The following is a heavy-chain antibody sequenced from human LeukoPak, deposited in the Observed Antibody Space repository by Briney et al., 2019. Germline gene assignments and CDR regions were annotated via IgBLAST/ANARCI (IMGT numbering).Heavy chain of an antibody. D-gene: IGHD3-22*01. CDR1: GFTFSSYS. CDR2: ISSSSSYI. V-gene: IGHV3-21*01. CDR3: ARDPSTYYYDSSGYCNWFDP. J-gene: IGHJ5*02. Sequence: PGGSLRLSCAASGFTFSSYSMNWVRQAPGKGLEWVSSISSSSSYIYYADSVKGRFTISRDNAKNSLYLQMNSLRAEDTAVYYCARDPSTYYYDSSGYCNWFDPWGQGTLVTVSS.